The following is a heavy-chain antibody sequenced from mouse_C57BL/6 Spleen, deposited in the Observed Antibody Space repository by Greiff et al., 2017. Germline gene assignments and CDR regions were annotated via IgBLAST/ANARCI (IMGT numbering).Heavy chain of an antibody. CDR2: IYPGDGDT. V-gene: IGHV1-82*01. D-gene: IGHD1-1*02. CDR3: AHYSPYAMDD. Sequence: QVQLQQSGPELVKPGASVKISCKASGYAFSSSWMNWVKQRPGKGLEWIGRIYPGDGDTNYNGKFKGKATLTADKSSSTAYMQLSSLTSEDSAVYFCAHYSPYAMDDWGQGTSVTVSS. CDR1: GYAFSSSW. J-gene: IGHJ4*01.